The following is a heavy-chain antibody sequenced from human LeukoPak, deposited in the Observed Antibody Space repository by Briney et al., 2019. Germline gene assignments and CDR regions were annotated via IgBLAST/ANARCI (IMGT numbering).Heavy chain of an antibody. V-gene: IGHV4-4*07. Sequence: SETLSLTCDVSGVSISSCWWSWVRKPAGKGLEWIGRIYTTGRTNYSPSFQSRVTMSIDMSKNHFSLTLRSVTAADTAVYYCARAGYTISAFHSDFWGQGAPVTVSS. J-gene: IGHJ4*02. CDR1: GVSISSCW. CDR3: ARAGYTISAFHSDF. D-gene: IGHD5-24*01. CDR2: IYTTGRT.